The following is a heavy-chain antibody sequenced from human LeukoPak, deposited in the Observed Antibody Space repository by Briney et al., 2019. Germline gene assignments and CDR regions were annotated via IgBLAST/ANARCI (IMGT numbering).Heavy chain of an antibody. CDR1: GFTFSSYS. J-gene: IGHJ6*02. Sequence: PGGSLRLSCAASGFTFSSYSMNWVRQAPGKGLEWVSSISSSSSYIYYADSVKGRFTISRDNAKNSLYLQMNSLRAEDTAVYYCARGGEAGDYGDYGKHYYYYYGMDVWGQGTTVTVSS. CDR2: ISSSSSYI. V-gene: IGHV3-21*04. D-gene: IGHD4-17*01. CDR3: ARGGEAGDYGDYGKHYYYYYGMDV.